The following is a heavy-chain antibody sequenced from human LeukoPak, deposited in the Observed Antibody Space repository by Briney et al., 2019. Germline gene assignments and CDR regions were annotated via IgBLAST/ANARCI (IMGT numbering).Heavy chain of an antibody. CDR2: IIPIFGTA. CDR3: ARDFLEGATEGEAVDY. CDR1: GGTFSSYV. V-gene: IGHV1-69*13. D-gene: IGHD1-26*01. Sequence: ASVTVSCTASGGTFSSYVISWVRQAPGQGLEWMGGIIPIFGTANYAQKFQGRVTITADESTSTAYMELSSLRSEDTAVYYCARDFLEGATEGEAVDYWGQGTLVTVSS. J-gene: IGHJ4*02.